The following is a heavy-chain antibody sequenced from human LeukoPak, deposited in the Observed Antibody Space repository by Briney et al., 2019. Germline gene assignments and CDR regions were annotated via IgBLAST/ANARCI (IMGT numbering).Heavy chain of an antibody. CDR3: ARAGNTRFDY. V-gene: IGHV3-30*04. CDR1: GFTFSSYA. Sequence: GGSLRLSCAASGFTFSSYAMHWVRQAPGQGLEWVALISYDGSNKYYADSVKGRFTISRDNSKNTLYLQMNSLVAEDTAVYYCARAGNTRFDYWGQGTLVTVSS. D-gene: IGHD2/OR15-2a*01. J-gene: IGHJ4*02. CDR2: ISYDGSNK.